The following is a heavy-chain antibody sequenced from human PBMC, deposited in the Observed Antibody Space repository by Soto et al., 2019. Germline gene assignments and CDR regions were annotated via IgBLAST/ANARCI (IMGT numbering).Heavy chain of an antibody. CDR2: INHSGST. V-gene: IGHV4-34*01. CDR1: GGSFSGYY. J-gene: IGHJ4*02. CDR3: ARVSAKYYFDY. Sequence: SETLSLTCAVYGGSFSGYYWSWIRQPPGKGLEWIGEINHSGSTNYNPSLKSRVTISVDTSKNQFSLKLSSVTAADTAVYYCARVSAKYYFDYWGQGTLVTV.